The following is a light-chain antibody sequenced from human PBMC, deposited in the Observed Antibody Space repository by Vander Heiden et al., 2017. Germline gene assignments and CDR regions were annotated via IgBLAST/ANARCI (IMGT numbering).Light chain of an antibody. CDR3: SSYTSSSTWV. J-gene: IGLJ3*02. CDR1: SSDVGGYTD. CDR2: DVS. V-gene: IGLV2-14*03. Sequence: QSALTQPASVSGSPGQSITISCTGTSSDVGGYTDVSWYQQHPGKAPKLMIYDVSNRPSGVSNRFSCSKSGNTASLTISGLQAEDEADYYCSSYTSSSTWVFGGGTKLTVL.